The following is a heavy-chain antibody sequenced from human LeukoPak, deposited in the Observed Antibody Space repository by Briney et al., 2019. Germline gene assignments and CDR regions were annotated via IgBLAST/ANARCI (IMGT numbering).Heavy chain of an antibody. CDR3: ASQTIVGASPFHH. CDR2: IYHSGTT. J-gene: IGHJ4*02. D-gene: IGHD1-26*01. Sequence: AETLPLSCAVSGYSISSAYYWGWIRQPPGKGLEWIGIIYHSGTTYCNPSLESRVTISVDTSKNQFSLKLRSMTAADTAVYYCASQTIVGASPFHHRGRGTLVTVSS. V-gene: IGHV4-38-2*01. CDR1: GYSISSAYY.